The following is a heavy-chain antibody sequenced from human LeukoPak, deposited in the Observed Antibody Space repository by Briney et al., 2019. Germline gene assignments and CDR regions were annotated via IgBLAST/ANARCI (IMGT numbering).Heavy chain of an antibody. V-gene: IGHV1-69*05. CDR1: GGTFSSYA. CDR3: ARSSGSYPQSLDY. CDR2: IIPIFGTA. D-gene: IGHD1-26*01. Sequence: SVKVSCKASGGTFSSYAISWVRQAPGQGLEWMGRIIPIFGTANYAQKFQGRVTITTDESTSPAYMELSSLRSEDTAVYYCARSSGSYPQSLDYWGQGTLVTVSS. J-gene: IGHJ4*02.